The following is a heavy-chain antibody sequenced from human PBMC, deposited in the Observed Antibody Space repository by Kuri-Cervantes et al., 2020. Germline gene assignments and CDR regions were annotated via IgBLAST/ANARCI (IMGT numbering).Heavy chain of an antibody. J-gene: IGHJ3*01. D-gene: IGHD3-10*01. Sequence: SETLSLTCTVSGGSISSSSYYWGWIRQPPGKGLEWIGSISYSGSTYYNPSLKSRVTISVDTSKNQFSLKLSSVTAANTAVYYCARRYYGSDAFDLWGHGTMVTVSS. CDR1: GGSISSSSYY. V-gene: IGHV4-39*01. CDR2: ISYSGST. CDR3: ARRYYGSDAFDL.